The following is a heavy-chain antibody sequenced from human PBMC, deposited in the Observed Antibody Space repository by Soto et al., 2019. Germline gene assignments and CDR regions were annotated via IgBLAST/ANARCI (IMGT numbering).Heavy chain of an antibody. Sequence: ASVKVSCKASGFTFSDYGLSWVRQAPGEPLEWMGWISGDNINSKYSQKFQGRLTMTTDTSTATASMELRSLTSDDTAVYYCGREGQQLAQEKYYQFNGMDVWGQGTTVTVSS. V-gene: IGHV1-18*01. CDR2: ISGDNINS. CDR3: GREGQQLAQEKYYQFNGMDV. D-gene: IGHD6-13*01. J-gene: IGHJ6*02. CDR1: GFTFSDYG.